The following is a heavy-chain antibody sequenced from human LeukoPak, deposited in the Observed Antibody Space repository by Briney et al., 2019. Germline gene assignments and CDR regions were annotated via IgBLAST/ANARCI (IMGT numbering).Heavy chain of an antibody. V-gene: IGHV3-30*18. Sequence: GGSLRLSCAASGFTFSSYGMHWVRQAPGKGLEWVAVISYDGSNKYYADSVKGRSTISRDNSKNTLYLQMNSLRAEDTAVYYCAKDSSGWYPGYWGQGTLVTVSS. D-gene: IGHD6-19*01. CDR2: ISYDGSNK. CDR1: GFTFSSYG. J-gene: IGHJ4*02. CDR3: AKDSSGWYPGY.